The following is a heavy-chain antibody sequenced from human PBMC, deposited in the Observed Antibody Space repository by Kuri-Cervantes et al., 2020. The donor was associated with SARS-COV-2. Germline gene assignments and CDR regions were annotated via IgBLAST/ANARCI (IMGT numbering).Heavy chain of an antibody. V-gene: IGHV3-30*18. J-gene: IGHJ4*02. D-gene: IGHD2-8*01. Sequence: GESLKISCAASGFNFSRTDMHWVRQAPGKGLEWVAVISHDGKNKKCTASGKGRVTISRDNSQNTLYLHMKSLRSEDTAIYYCAKDHVGVQDFWGQGTLVTVSS. CDR2: ISHDGKNK. CDR3: AKDHVGVQDF. CDR1: GFNFSRTD.